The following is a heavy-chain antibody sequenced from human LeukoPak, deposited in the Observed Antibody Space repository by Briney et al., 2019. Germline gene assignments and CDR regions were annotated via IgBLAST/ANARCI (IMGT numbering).Heavy chain of an antibody. CDR2: IKQDGSEK. Sequence: PGGSLRLSCAASGFTFTNYWMNWVRQAPGKGLEWVANIKQDGSEKYYVDSVKGQFTISRDNSKNTLYLQMNSLRAEDTAIYYCAKRGAEVGTTVAPGDYWGQGTLVTVSS. V-gene: IGHV3-7*03. J-gene: IGHJ4*02. CDR1: GFTFTNYW. CDR3: AKRGAEVGTTVAPGDY. D-gene: IGHD1-26*01.